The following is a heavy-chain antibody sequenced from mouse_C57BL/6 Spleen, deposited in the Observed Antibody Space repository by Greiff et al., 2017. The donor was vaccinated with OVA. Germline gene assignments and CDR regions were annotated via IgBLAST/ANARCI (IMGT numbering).Heavy chain of an antibody. Sequence: QVQLKQPGAELVRPGTSVKLSCKASGYTFTSYWMHWVKQRPGQGLEWIGVIDPSDSHTNYNQKFKGKATLTVDKSSSTAYMQLSSLTSEDSAVYYCARSGYYGSSLSWFAYWGQGTLVTVSA. CDR1: GYTFTSYW. CDR2: IDPSDSHT. V-gene: IGHV1-59*01. J-gene: IGHJ3*01. D-gene: IGHD1-1*01. CDR3: ARSGYYGSSLSWFAY.